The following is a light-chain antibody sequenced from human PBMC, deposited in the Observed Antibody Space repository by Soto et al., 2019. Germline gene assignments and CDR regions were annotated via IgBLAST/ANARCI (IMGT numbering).Light chain of an antibody. CDR3: QHADSFPLIT. J-gene: IGKJ5*01. CDR1: EDISTW. Sequence: SPSSVSASVGDRVTITCRSSEDISTWLAWYQQKPGKAPKLLIYAASSLQSGVPSRFSGSGSGTDFTLTISSLQPEDFATYYCQHADSFPLITFGQGTRLEIK. V-gene: IGKV1-12*01. CDR2: AAS.